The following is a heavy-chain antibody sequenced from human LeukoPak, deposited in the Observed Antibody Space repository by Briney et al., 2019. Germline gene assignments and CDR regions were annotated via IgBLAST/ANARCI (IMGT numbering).Heavy chain of an antibody. CDR2: ISGSGGST. Sequence: GGSLRSSFQAPDFTFTSYAMGGFRQAPGKGLDWFSAISGSGGSTYYADSVKGRFTTSRDNSKNTLYLQMNSLRAEDTAVYYCAKDRNIVVVPAAYDYWGQGTLVTVSS. V-gene: IGHV3-23*01. CDR1: DFTFTSYA. CDR3: AKDRNIVVVPAAYDY. D-gene: IGHD2-2*01. J-gene: IGHJ4*02.